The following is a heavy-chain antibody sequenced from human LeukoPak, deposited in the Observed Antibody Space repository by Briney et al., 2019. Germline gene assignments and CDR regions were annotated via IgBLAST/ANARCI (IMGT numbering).Heavy chain of an antibody. CDR2: TYSDGSGT. D-gene: IGHD4-17*01. CDR1: GFNFGGFA. V-gene: IGHV3-23*03. J-gene: IGHJ5*02. Sequence: PGGSLRLSCAASGFNFGGFAMTWVRQAPGRGLDWVSGTYSDGSGTFYSDSVKGRFTISRDNSKNILYLQMNNLRAEDTAIYYCAIDLSYGEGRWEFGTWGQGTLVTVSS. CDR3: AIDLSYGEGRWEFGT.